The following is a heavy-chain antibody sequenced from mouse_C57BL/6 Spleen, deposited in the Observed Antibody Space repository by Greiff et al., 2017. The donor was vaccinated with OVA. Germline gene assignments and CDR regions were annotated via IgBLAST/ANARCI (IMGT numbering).Heavy chain of an antibody. CDR2: IDPSDSYT. V-gene: IGHV1-69*01. CDR1: GYTFTSYW. Sequence: QVQLQQPGAELVMPGASVKLSCKASGYTFTSYWMHWVKQRPGQGLEWIGEIDPSDSYTNYNQKFKGKSTLTVDKSSSTAYMQLSSLTSEDSAVYYCANYYGSSSYWYFDVWGTGTTVTVSS. J-gene: IGHJ1*03. D-gene: IGHD1-1*01. CDR3: ANYYGSSSYWYFDV.